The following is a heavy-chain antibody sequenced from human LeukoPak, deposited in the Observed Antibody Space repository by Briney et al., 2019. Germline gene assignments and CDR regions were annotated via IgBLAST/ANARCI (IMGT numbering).Heavy chain of an antibody. CDR3: VKRWTGTTIGQQDY. D-gene: IGHD1-1*01. CDR1: GFTFSSYS. Sequence: GGSLRLSCAASGFTFSSYSMNWVRQAPGKGLEWVSSISSSSSYIYYADSVKGRFTISRDNAKNSLYLQMNSLRAEDTAVYYCVKRWTGTTIGQQDYWGQGTLVTVSS. V-gene: IGHV3-21*01. CDR2: ISSSSSYI. J-gene: IGHJ4*02.